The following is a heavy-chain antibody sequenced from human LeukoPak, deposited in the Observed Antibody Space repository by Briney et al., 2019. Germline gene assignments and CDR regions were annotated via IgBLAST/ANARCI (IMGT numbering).Heavy chain of an antibody. J-gene: IGHJ4*02. CDR3: AKGEIAVAAYYPLGDY. Sequence: GGSLRLSCAASGFTFSSYAMSWVRQAPGKGLEWVSAISGSGGSTYYADSVKGRFTISRDNSKNTLYLQMNSLRAEDTAVYYCAKGEIAVAAYYPLGDYWGQGTLVTVSS. V-gene: IGHV3-23*01. CDR1: GFTFSSYA. D-gene: IGHD6-19*01. CDR2: ISGSGGST.